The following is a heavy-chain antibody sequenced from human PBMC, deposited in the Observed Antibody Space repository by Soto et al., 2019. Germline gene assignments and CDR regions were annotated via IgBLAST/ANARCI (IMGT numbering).Heavy chain of an antibody. CDR2: IYYGGST. CDR1: GGSISSTNYY. J-gene: IGHJ4*02. D-gene: IGHD3-9*01. V-gene: IGHV4-39*02. Sequence: SETLSLTCTVSGGSISSTNYYWGWIRQPPGKGLEWIGTIYYGGSTYYSPSLKSRVTISVDTSKNNFSLQLSSVTAADTAVYYCAREVRYFDWLLYYFDYWGRGTLVTVSS. CDR3: AREVRYFDWLLYYFDY.